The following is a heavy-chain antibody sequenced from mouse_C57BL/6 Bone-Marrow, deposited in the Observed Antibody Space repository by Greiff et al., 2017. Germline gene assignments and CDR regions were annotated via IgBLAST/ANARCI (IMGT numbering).Heavy chain of an antibody. CDR3: ARNVYYDYSWFAY. D-gene: IGHD2-4*01. J-gene: IGHJ3*01. Sequence: QVQLQQSGPGLVQPSQSLSITCTVSGFSLTSYGVHWVRQSPGKGLEWLGVIWSGGSTDYNAAFISRLSISKDNSKSQVFFKMTSMQADDTAIYYCARNVYYDYSWFAYWGQGTLVTVSA. V-gene: IGHV2-2*01. CDR1: GFSLTSYG. CDR2: IWSGGST.